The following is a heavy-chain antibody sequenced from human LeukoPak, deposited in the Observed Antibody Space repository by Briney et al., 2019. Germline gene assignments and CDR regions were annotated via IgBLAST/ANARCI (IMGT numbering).Heavy chain of an antibody. D-gene: IGHD5-18*01. V-gene: IGHV3-74*01. CDR1: GFTFSSYW. Sequence: GGSLRLSCAASGFTFSSYWMHWVRQAPGKGLVWVSRIKSDGSTTTYADSVKGQFTISRDNAKNTLYLQMNSLRAEDTAVYYCARVVDTHFDYWGQGTLVTVSS. CDR3: ARVVDTHFDY. J-gene: IGHJ4*02. CDR2: IKSDGSTT.